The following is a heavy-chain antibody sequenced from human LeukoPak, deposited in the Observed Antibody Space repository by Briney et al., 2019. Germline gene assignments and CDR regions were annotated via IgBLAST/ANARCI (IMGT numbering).Heavy chain of an antibody. V-gene: IGHV3-7*01. CDR1: GFTFYRCW. J-gene: IGHJ1*01. Sequence: GGSLRLSCVVSGFTFYRCWMNWVRQAPGKGLEWVAHINPDGRDTYYVDSVKGRFTISRDNAQNSMYLQMNSLRVEDTAVYYCTSWGDTTAEYFQRWGQGTLVTVPS. D-gene: IGHD2-21*02. CDR2: INPDGRDT. CDR3: TSWGDTTAEYFQR.